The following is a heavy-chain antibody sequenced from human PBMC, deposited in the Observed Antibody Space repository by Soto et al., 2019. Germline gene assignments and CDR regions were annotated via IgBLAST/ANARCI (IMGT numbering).Heavy chain of an antibody. V-gene: IGHV3-11*01. CDR1: GFSFSDYY. CDR2: IRGNGNVT. CDR3: VRLNDY. Sequence: QVQLVESGGGLVKPGGSLRISCAAAGFSFSDYYMNWVRQAPGKGLERVAYIRGNGNVTYYADSVKGRFTVSRDNAKNSLYLQMNRLRVEDTAVYYCVRLNDYWGQGTLVTVSS. J-gene: IGHJ4*02.